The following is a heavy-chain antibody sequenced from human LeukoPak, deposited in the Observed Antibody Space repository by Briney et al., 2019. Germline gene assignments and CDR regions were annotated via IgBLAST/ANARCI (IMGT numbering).Heavy chain of an antibody. J-gene: IGHJ4*02. CDR2: ISSSGSTI. CDR3: ARDHRGFDY. Sequence: GGSLRLSCAASGFTFSPYSMNWVRQAPRKGLEWVSYISSSGSTIYYADSVKGRFTISRDNAKNSLYLQMNSLGDEDTAVYYCARDHRGFDYWGQGTLVTVSS. V-gene: IGHV3-48*02. CDR1: GFTFSPYS. D-gene: IGHD3-10*01.